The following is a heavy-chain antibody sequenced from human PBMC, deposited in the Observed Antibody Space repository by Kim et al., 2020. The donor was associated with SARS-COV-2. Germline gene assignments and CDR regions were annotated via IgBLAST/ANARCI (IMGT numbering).Heavy chain of an antibody. CDR3: ARDHDITLPRFVSAWFDP. Sequence: ASVKVSCKASGYTFTSYGISWVRQAPGQGLEWMGWISAYNGNTNYAQKLQGRVTMTTDTSTSTAYMELRSLRSDDTAVYYCARDHDITLPRFVSAWFDPWGQGTLVTVSS. D-gene: IGHD3-9*01. CDR2: ISAYNGNT. CDR1: GYTFTSYG. V-gene: IGHV1-18*01. J-gene: IGHJ5*02.